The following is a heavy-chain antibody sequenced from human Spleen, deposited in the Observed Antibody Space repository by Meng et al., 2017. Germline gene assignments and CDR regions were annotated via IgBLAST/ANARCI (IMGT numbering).Heavy chain of an antibody. CDR2: MYHSGST. Sequence: SETLSLTCAVSGYSISSGYYWGWIRQPPGKGLEWIGSMYHSGSTFYNPSLKSRVAISVDRSKNQFSLILSSVTAPDTAVYYCAREGRGTYYFDAFDIWGQGTMVTVSS. J-gene: IGHJ3*02. CDR1: GYSISSGYY. V-gene: IGHV4-38-2*02. CDR3: AREGRGTYYFDAFDI. D-gene: IGHD1-26*01.